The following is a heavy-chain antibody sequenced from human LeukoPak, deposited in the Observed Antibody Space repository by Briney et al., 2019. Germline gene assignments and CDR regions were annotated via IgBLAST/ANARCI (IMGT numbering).Heavy chain of an antibody. J-gene: IGHJ4*02. CDR1: GLTSTGYS. D-gene: IGHD3-22*01. V-gene: IGHV3-21*04. CDR2: ISSSSSYI. CDR3: AKEGIVWVYDSSGYYID. Sequence: GGSLRLSCVVSGLTSTGYSMNWVRQAPGKGLEWVSSISSSSSYIYYADSVKGRFTISRDNAKNSLYLQMNSLRAEDTAVYYCAKEGIVWVYDSSGYYIDWGQGTLVTVSS.